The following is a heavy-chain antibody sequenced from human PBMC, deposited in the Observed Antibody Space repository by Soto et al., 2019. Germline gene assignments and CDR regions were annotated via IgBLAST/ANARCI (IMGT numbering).Heavy chain of an antibody. CDR1: GFTFDDYA. J-gene: IGHJ4*02. CDR2: ISWNSGSI. Sequence: GGSLRLSCAASGFTFDDYAMHWVRQAPGKGLEWVSGISWNSGSIGYADSVKGRFSISRDNSRNTVYLQMNSLGAEDTAVYYCAKPQAGTTSLFDYWGQGTLVTVSS. CDR3: AKPQAGTTSLFDY. D-gene: IGHD1-7*01. V-gene: IGHV3-9*01.